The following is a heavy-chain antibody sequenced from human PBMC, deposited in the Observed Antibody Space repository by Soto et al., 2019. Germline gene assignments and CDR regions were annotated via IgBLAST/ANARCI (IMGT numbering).Heavy chain of an antibody. CDR2: IYPGDSDT. J-gene: IGHJ5*02. D-gene: IGHD6-13*01. V-gene: IGHV5-51*01. CDR3: DRVWGRAYWFAS. CDR1: GCNLTSYW. Sequence: GESLKISCTSSGCNLTSYWIGWVGAMPGKGLEWMGIIYPGDSDTRYTPSCQGQVTTSADKSISTADLERSSVKAADNAMYNGDRVWGRAYWFASVGEGKLVSV.